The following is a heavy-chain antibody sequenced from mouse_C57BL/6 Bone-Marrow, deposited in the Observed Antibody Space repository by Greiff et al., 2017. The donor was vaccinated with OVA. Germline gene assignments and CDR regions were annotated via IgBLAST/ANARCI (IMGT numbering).Heavy chain of an antibody. CDR1: GFTFSDYG. CDR3: ARLRAYYSNLYYFDY. D-gene: IGHD2-5*01. J-gene: IGHJ2*01. CDR2: ISSGSGTI. V-gene: IGHV5-17*01. Sequence: EVQLVESGGGLVKPGGSLKLSCAASGFTFSDYGMHWVRQAPEKGLEWVAYISSGSGTIYYADTVQGRFTIYRDNANNTLFLQMTSLRSEDTAMYYCARLRAYYSNLYYFDYCGQGTTLTVSS.